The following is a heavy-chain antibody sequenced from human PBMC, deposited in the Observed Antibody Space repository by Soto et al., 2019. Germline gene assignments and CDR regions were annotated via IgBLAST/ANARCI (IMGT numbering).Heavy chain of an antibody. CDR1: GFTFDDYA. V-gene: IGHV3-9*01. CDR3: AKDGGRVLGGYDYVGIDFDY. CDR2: ISWNTGTI. D-gene: IGHD5-12*01. J-gene: IGHJ4*02. Sequence: GGSLRLSCAASGFTFDDYAMHWVRQAPGKGLEWVSGISWNTGTIGYADSVKGRFTISRDNAKNSLYLQMNSLRAEDTALYYCAKDGGRVLGGYDYVGIDFDYWGQGTLVTVSS.